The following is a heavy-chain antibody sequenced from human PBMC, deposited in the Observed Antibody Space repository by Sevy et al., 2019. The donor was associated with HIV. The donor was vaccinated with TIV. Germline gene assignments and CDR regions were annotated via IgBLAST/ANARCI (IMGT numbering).Heavy chain of an antibody. D-gene: IGHD1-1*01. V-gene: IGHV3-30*04. CDR1: GFTFSTYA. CDR2: ISHDERTT. J-gene: IGHJ4*02. CDR3: ARDPGNSGNY. Sequence: GGSLRLSCAASGFTFSTYAMHWLRQAPGKGLEWVAVISHDERTTYYADSVKGRFTISRDNSKNTLYLQMDSLRPEDTTIYYCARDPGNSGNYWGLGTLVTVSS.